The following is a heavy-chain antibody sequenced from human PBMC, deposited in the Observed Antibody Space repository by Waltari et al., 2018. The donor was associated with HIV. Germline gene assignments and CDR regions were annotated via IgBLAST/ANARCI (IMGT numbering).Heavy chain of an antibody. CDR2: INRNSGDP. CDR3: ARDSYYYDSSGFFPDF. J-gene: IGHJ4*02. CDR1: GYTFTAYY. D-gene: IGHD3-22*01. V-gene: IGHV1-2*06. Sequence: QVQLVQSGAEVKKPGASVKVSCKASGYTFTAYYMHWVRQAPGQGLEWSGRINRNSGDPNYGQEFQCRVTMTRDTSISTAYMELSRLRSDDTSVYYCARDSYYYDSSGFFPDFWGQGTLVTVSS.